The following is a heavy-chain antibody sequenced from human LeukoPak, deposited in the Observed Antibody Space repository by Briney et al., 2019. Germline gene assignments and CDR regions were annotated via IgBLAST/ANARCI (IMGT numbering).Heavy chain of an antibody. CDR2: ISYDVSNK. D-gene: IGHD2-2*01. V-gene: IGHV3-30*18. J-gene: IGHJ5*02. CDR3: AKDPPPANYCSSTSCHNWFDP. Sequence: GGSLRLSCATSGFTFGGYGMNWVRQAPGKGLEWVAVISYDVSNKYYADSVKGRFTISRDNSKNTLYLQMNSLRAEDTAVYYCAKDPPPANYCSSTSCHNWFDPWGQGTLVTVSS. CDR1: GFTFGGYG.